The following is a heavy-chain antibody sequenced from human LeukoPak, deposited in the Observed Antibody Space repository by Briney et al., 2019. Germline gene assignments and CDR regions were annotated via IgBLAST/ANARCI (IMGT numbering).Heavy chain of an antibody. CDR3: AKDGDDWSKGY. CDR1: GFTFSSYS. V-gene: IGHV3-21*01. Sequence: PGGSLRLSCAASGFTFSSYSMNWVRQAPGKGLEWVSSISSSSSYIYHADSVKGRFTISRGNAKNSLYLQMNSLRAEDTAVYYCAKDGDDWSKGYWGQGTLVTVSS. D-gene: IGHD3-3*01. CDR2: ISSSSSYI. J-gene: IGHJ4*02.